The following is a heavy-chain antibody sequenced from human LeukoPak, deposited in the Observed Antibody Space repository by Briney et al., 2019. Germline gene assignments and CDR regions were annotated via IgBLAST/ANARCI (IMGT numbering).Heavy chain of an antibody. J-gene: IGHJ4*02. CDR3: ASRRGTSSPVDY. V-gene: IGHV5-51*01. Sequence: GASLKISCKGSGYSFTNYWIGWVRQMPGKGLEWMGIINPGDSDTRYNPSFQGQVTISVGKSISIAYLQWSSLKASDTAIYYCASRRGTSSPVDYWGQGTLVTVSS. D-gene: IGHD1-1*01. CDR2: INPGDSDT. CDR1: GYSFTNYW.